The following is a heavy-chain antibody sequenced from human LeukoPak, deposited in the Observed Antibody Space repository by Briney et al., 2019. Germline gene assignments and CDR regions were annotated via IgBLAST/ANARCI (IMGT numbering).Heavy chain of an antibody. V-gene: IGHV3-7*04. CDR3: ARGRYSGSYWVFDY. J-gene: IGHJ4*02. CDR2: IKQEGSEK. D-gene: IGHD1-26*01. Sequence: PGGSLRLSCAASGFSFRSYWMSWVRQAPGKGLEWVAKIKQEGSEKYYADSVKGRFTISRDNGKYSVYLQMNSLRVEDTAVYYCARGRYSGSYWVFDYWGQGTLVTVSS. CDR1: GFSFRSYW.